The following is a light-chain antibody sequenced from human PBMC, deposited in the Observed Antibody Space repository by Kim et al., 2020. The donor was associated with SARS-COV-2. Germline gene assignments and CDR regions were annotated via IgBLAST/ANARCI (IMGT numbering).Light chain of an antibody. Sequence: VYVGDRVTITCRDSQGITNSVAWYQQKPGKVPQLLIYAASALQSGVPSRFSGSGSGTDFTLTISSLQPEDVATYYCQKYNSAPWTFGQGTKVDIK. CDR1: QGITNS. J-gene: IGKJ1*01. CDR3: QKYNSAPWT. V-gene: IGKV1-27*01. CDR2: AAS.